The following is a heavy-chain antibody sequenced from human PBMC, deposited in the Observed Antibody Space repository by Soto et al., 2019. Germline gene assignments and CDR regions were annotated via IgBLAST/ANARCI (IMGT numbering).Heavy chain of an antibody. D-gene: IGHD1-1*01. J-gene: IGHJ6*02. Sequence: LRLSCVASGFTFDTYGIHWVRQAPGTGLQWVALISYEGSNTYYADSVRGRFTISRDNSKNTLYLQMNTLRPEDTGLYYCARVTPGNNLYYFSGLDFWGQGTSVTVSS. V-gene: IGHV3-30-3*01. CDR1: GFTFDTYG. CDR2: ISYEGSNT. CDR3: ARVTPGNNLYYFSGLDF.